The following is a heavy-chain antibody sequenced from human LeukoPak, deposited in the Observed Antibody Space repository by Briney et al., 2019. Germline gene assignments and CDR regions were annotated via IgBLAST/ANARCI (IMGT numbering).Heavy chain of an antibody. J-gene: IGHJ5*02. D-gene: IGHD3-22*01. CDR3: ARGTFTMIVVVYNLFDP. CDR1: GYTFTSYY. CDR2: INPSGGST. V-gene: IGHV1-46*01. Sequence: PVKVSYKATGYTFTSYYMHWVRQAPGQGLEWMRIINPSGGSTSYAQKFQGRVTMTRDTSTSTVYMELSSLRSEDTAVYYCARGTFTMIVVVYNLFDPWGQGSLVTVSS.